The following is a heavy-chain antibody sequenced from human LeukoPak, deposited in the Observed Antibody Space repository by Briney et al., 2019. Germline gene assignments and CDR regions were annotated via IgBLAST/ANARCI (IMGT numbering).Heavy chain of an antibody. CDR1: GGTFSSYA. J-gene: IGHJ4*02. V-gene: IGHV1-69*13. D-gene: IGHD4-17*01. CDR2: IIPIFGTA. Sequence: SVKVSCKASGGTFSSYAISRVRQAPGQGLEWMGGIIPIFGTANYAQKFQGRVTITADESTSTAYMELSSLRSEDTAVYYCARGYGDFYPNFDYWGQGTLVTVSS. CDR3: ARGYGDFYPNFDY.